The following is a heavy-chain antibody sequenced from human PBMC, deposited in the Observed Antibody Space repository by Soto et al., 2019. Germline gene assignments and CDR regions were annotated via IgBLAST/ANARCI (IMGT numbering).Heavy chain of an antibody. J-gene: IGHJ6*02. D-gene: IGHD1-26*01. CDR1: GFTFSSYG. Sequence: QVQLVESGGGVVQPGRSLRLSCAASGFTFSSYGMHWVRQAPGKGLEWVAVISYDGSNKYYADSVKGRFTISRDHSKNTLYLHMNSLRAEDTAVYYCAKSIVGAIRSGMDVWGQGITVTVSS. CDR2: ISYDGSNK. CDR3: AKSIVGAIRSGMDV. V-gene: IGHV3-30*18.